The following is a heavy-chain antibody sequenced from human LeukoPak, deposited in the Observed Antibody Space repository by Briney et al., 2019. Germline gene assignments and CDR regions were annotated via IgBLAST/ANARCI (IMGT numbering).Heavy chain of an antibody. J-gene: IGHJ4*02. CDR2: INPNSGGS. CDR1: GYTFTGYY. D-gene: IGHD3-10*01. V-gene: IGHV1-2*02. Sequence: ASVKVSCKASGYTFTGYYMHWVRQAPGQGLERMGWINPNSGGSNYAQKFQGRVTMTRDTSISTAYMELSRLRSDDTAVYYCASLWSGELLNDFDYWGQGTLVTVSS. CDR3: ASLWSGELLNDFDY.